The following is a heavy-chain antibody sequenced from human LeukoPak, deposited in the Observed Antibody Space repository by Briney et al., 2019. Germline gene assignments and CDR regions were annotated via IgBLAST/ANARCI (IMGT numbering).Heavy chain of an antibody. CDR1: GGSISSGDYY. Sequence: PSETLSLTCTVSGGSISSGDYYWSWIRQPPGKGLEWIGRIYISGSTNYNPALKSRVTISVDTSKNQLSLKLSSVTAADTAVYYCAGTSTVVTREAFDIWGQGTMVTVSS. CDR2: IYISGST. J-gene: IGHJ3*02. CDR3: AGTSTVVTREAFDI. D-gene: IGHD4-23*01. V-gene: IGHV4-61*02.